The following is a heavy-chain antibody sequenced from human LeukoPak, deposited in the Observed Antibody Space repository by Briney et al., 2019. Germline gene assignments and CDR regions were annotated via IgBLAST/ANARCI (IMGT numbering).Heavy chain of an antibody. D-gene: IGHD3-22*01. J-gene: IGHJ4*02. Sequence: ASVKVSCEASGSTFTGYYMHWVRQAPGQGLEWMGWINPNSGGTNYAQKFQGRVTMTRDTSISTAYMELSRLRSDDTAVYYCARDAHYYDSSGHFDYWGQGTLVTVSS. CDR1: GSTFTGYY. V-gene: IGHV1-2*02. CDR3: ARDAHYYDSSGHFDY. CDR2: INPNSGGT.